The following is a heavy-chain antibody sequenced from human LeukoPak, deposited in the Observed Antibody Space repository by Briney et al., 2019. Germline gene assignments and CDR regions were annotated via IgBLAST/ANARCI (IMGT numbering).Heavy chain of an antibody. CDR3: ARNRCTGSSCFNDAFDI. D-gene: IGHD2-2*01. V-gene: IGHV1-2*02. J-gene: IGHJ3*02. CDR1: GYTFTDYN. Sequence: ASVKVSCKASGYTFTDYNIHWVRQALGQRLEWMGWIKPNSGAPTYAQTVQGRVSMTRDTSISTAYMDLSRLTTDDTALYYCARNRCTGSSCFNDAFDIWGQGTMVAVSS. CDR2: IKPNSGAP.